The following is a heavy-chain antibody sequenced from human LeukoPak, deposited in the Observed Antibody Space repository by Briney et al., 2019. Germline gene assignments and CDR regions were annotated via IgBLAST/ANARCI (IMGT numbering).Heavy chain of an antibody. D-gene: IGHD3-10*01. CDR3: ATGMLRGTIMIHLDH. CDR1: GFTFSSYG. CDR2: IWYDGSNK. J-gene: IGHJ4*02. V-gene: IGHV3-33*01. Sequence: PGGSLRLSCAASGFTFSSYGMHWVRQAPGKGLEWVAVIWYDGSNKYYADSVKGRFTISRDNSKNTLYLQMNSLRAEDTAVYYCATGMLRGTIMIHLDHWGQGTLVTVSS.